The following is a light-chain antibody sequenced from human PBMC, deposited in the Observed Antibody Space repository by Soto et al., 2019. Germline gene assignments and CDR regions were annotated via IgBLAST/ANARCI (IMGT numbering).Light chain of an antibody. CDR2: GAS. Sequence: EIGMTQSPATLSVSPEERATLSCRASRNINRKLAWYQQKPGQAPRLLISGASTRATGVPARFSGSGSGTEFTLTISSLQSEDFAVYYCQQYYDYPPLIFGGGTKVEIK. CDR1: RNINRK. V-gene: IGKV3-15*01. J-gene: IGKJ4*01. CDR3: QQYYDYPPLI.